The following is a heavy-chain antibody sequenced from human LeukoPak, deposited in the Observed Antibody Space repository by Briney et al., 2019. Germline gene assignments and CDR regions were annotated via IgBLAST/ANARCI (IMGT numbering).Heavy chain of an antibody. D-gene: IGHD3-10*01. CDR3: ARQVRSGSYYPTKYNWFDP. Sequence: SETLSLTCAVSGASVSGSNYYWGWIRQPPGKGLEWIGNIYSSGSTYYNASLQSRVTISVDTSKNQFSLKLSSVTAADTAVYYCARQVRSGSYYPTKYNWFDPWGQGTLVTVSS. CDR1: GASVSGSNYY. V-gene: IGHV4-39*01. CDR2: IYSSGST. J-gene: IGHJ5*02.